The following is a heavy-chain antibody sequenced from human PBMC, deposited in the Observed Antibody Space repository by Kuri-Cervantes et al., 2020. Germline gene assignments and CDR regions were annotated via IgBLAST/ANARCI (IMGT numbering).Heavy chain of an antibody. CDR2: IVVGSGNT. D-gene: IGHD5-24*01. V-gene: IGHV1-58*01. Sequence: SVKVSCKASGVTSTRSAVKWVRQARGQRLEWIGWIVVGSGNTDYAQKFQERVTITRDMSTSIDYMELSSLRSEDTAVYYCAADSSEVASLDYWGQGTLVTVSS. J-gene: IGHJ4*02. CDR3: AADSSEVASLDY. CDR1: GVTSTRSA.